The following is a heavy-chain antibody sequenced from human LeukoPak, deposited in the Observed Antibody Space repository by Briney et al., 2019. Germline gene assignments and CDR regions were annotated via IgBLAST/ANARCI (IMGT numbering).Heavy chain of an antibody. CDR1: GGTFSSYA. Sequence: SSVKVSCKASGGTFSSYAISWVRQAPGQGLEWMGGIIPIFGTANYAQKFQGRVTITTDESTSTAYMELSRLRSDDTAVYYCASALLATRAYGEVYFDYWGQGTLFTVSS. J-gene: IGHJ4*02. V-gene: IGHV1-69*05. CDR3: ASALLATRAYGEVYFDY. D-gene: IGHD5-12*01. CDR2: IIPIFGTA.